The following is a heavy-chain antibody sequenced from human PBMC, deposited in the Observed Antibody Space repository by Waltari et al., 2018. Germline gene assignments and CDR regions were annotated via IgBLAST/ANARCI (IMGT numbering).Heavy chain of an antibody. V-gene: IGHV1-8*01. CDR1: GYTFTSYD. J-gene: IGHJ3*02. D-gene: IGHD2-2*01. Sequence: QVQLVQSGAEVKKPGASVKVSCKASGYTFTSYDINWVRQATGQGLEWMGWMNPNSGNTGYAQKFQGRVTMTRNTSISTAYMELSSLRSEDTAVYYCARAVPYCSSTSCYGSDAFDIWGQGTMVTVSS. CDR2: MNPNSGNT. CDR3: ARAVPYCSSTSCYGSDAFDI.